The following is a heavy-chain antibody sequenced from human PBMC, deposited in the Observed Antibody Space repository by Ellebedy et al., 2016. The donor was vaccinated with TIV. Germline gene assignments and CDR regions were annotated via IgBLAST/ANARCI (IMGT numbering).Heavy chain of an antibody. CDR2: ISGSGTNT. J-gene: IGHJ3*02. CDR3: ASLNIVVAPATSAQGAFDI. D-gene: IGHD2-2*01. V-gene: IGHV3-23*01. CDR1: GFTFGTYA. Sequence: GGSLRLXCAVSGFTFGTYAMSWVRQAPGKGLEWVSSISGSGTNTYYADFVKGRFTISRDNSKNTLYLQMNSLRAEDTAVYYCASLNIVVAPATSAQGAFDIWGQGTMVTASS.